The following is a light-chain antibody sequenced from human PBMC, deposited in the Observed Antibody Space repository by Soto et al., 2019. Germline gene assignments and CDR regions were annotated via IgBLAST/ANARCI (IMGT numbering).Light chain of an antibody. CDR2: DVT. Sequence: QSVLTQPRSVSGSPGQSVTISCTGTSYYVSWYQQHPGKAPKLMVYDVTRRPSGVPNRFSGSKSGNTASLTISGLQADDEADYYCCSFAGSYTSYVFXTGTNLTVL. V-gene: IGLV2-11*01. CDR1: SYY. J-gene: IGLJ1*01. CDR3: CSFAGSYTSYV.